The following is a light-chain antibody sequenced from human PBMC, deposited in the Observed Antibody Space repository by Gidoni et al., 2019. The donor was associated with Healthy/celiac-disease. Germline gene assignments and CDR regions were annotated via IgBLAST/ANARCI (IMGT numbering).Light chain of an antibody. Sequence: IVLTQSPATLSLSPGERATLSCRASQSVSSYLAWYQQKPGQAPMLLIYDASNRATGIPARFSGSGSGTDFTLTSSSLEPEDFAVYYCQPRETFGGXTKVEIK. CDR1: QSVSSY. CDR2: DAS. J-gene: IGKJ4*01. V-gene: IGKV3-11*01. CDR3: QPRET.